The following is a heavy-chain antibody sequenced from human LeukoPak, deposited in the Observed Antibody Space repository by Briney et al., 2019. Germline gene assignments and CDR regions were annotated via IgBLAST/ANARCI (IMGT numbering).Heavy chain of an antibody. Sequence: SETLSLTCTVSGYSISSGYYWGWIRQPPGKGLAWIGSIYHSGSTYYNPSLKGRVTISVDTSKNQFSLKLSSVTAADTAVYYCARAPGAKGQLWFSWGQGTLVTVSS. CDR3: ARAPGAKGQLWFS. D-gene: IGHD5-18*01. V-gene: IGHV4-38-2*02. J-gene: IGHJ5*02. CDR2: IYHSGST. CDR1: GYSISSGYY.